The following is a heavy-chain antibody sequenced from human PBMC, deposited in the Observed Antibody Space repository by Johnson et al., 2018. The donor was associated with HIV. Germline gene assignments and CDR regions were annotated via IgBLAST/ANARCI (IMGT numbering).Heavy chain of an antibody. CDR3: AKDIYGYDAFDI. Sequence: QVQLVESGGGVVQPGRSLRLSCAASGFTFSSYAVHWVRQAPGKGLEWVAIISYDGSNKYYADSVKGRFTISRDNSKNSLYPQMSSLKAEDTAVYYCAKDIYGYDAFDIWGQGTMVTVSS. J-gene: IGHJ3*02. CDR2: ISYDGSNK. D-gene: IGHD5-24*01. CDR1: GFTFSSYA. V-gene: IGHV3-30-3*01.